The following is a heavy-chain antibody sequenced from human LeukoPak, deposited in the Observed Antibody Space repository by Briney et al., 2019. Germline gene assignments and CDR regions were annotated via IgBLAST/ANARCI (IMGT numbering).Heavy chain of an antibody. Sequence: ASVKVSCQASGYTHINYYMHWVRQAPGQGLAWMGIINPSGGSITYAQKFQGRVTIPRHTSMSTDYIELSSLRYECTAVYYCAKTRHGYTEYDSFDIGGQGTMVTVSS. CDR2: INPSGGSI. D-gene: IGHD5-12*01. CDR3: AKTRHGYTEYDSFDI. J-gene: IGHJ3*02. V-gene: IGHV1-46*01. CDR1: GYTHINYY.